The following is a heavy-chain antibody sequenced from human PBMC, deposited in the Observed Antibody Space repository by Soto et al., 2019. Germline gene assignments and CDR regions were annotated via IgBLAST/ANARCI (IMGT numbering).Heavy chain of an antibody. Sequence: SETLSLTCTVSGGSISSSSYYWGWIRQPPGKGLEWIGSIYYSGSTYYNPSLKSRVTISVDTSKNQFSLKLSSVTAADTAVYYCARQATYYYDSRGGMDVWGQGTTVTVSS. D-gene: IGHD3-22*01. CDR2: IYYSGST. V-gene: IGHV4-39*01. CDR3: ARQATYYYDSRGGMDV. CDR1: GGSISSSSYY. J-gene: IGHJ6*02.